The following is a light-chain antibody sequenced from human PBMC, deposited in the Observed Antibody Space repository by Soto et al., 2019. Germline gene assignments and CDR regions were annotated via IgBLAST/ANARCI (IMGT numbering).Light chain of an antibody. V-gene: IGKV1-5*01. Sequence: QSPSTLSASVGDRVTITCRASQSISSWLAWYQQKPGKAPKLLIYDASSLESGVPSRFSGSGSGTEFTLTISSLQPDDFATYYCQQYNSYSWTFGQGTKVDIK. CDR3: QQYNSYSWT. CDR1: QSISSW. J-gene: IGKJ1*01. CDR2: DAS.